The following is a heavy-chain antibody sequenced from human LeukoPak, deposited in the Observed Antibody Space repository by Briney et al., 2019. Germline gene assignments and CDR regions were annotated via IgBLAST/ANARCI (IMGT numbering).Heavy chain of an antibody. V-gene: IGHV3-73*01. Sequence: GGSLRLSCAASGFTFSGSAMHWVRQASGKGLEWVGRIRSKANSYATAYAASVKGRFTISRDDSKNTAYLQMNSLRAEDAAVYYCAREGSSTSGWYVVDHFDYWGQGTLVTVSS. CDR3: AREGSSTSGWYVVDHFDY. CDR2: IRSKANSYAT. CDR1: GFTFSGSA. D-gene: IGHD6-19*01. J-gene: IGHJ4*02.